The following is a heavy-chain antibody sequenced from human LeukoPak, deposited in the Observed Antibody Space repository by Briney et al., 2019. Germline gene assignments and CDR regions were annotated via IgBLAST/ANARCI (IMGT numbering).Heavy chain of an antibody. Sequence: GGSLRLSCAASGFTFSSYGMHWVRQAPGKGLEWVSAISGSGGSTYYADSVKGRFTISRDNSKNTLYLQMNSLIAEDTAVYYCAKDNSDIVVVVAATVLDYWGQGTLVTVSS. CDR3: AKDNSDIVVVVAATVLDY. D-gene: IGHD2-15*01. V-gene: IGHV3-23*01. J-gene: IGHJ4*02. CDR2: ISGSGGST. CDR1: GFTFSSYG.